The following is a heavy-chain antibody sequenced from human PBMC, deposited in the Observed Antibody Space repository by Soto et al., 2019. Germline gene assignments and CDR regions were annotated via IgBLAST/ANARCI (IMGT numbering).Heavy chain of an antibody. CDR2: IYPDDSHT. CDR1: GYTLRPYW. D-gene: IGHD3-9*01. Sequence: GVSLKSAGEGSGYTLRPYWIGWGRQMPGKGLEWVGVIYPDDSHTKCSPSVQAQVTMSVDKSSRTAYLEWSSLRASESALYYCARLTGWPHYHSMGVWGQGTTVTVS. V-gene: IGHV5-51*01. J-gene: IGHJ6*02. CDR3: ARLTGWPHYHSMGV.